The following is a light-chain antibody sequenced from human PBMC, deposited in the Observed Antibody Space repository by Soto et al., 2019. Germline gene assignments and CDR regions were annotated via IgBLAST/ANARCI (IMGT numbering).Light chain of an antibody. V-gene: IGLV2-18*02. J-gene: IGLJ1*01. CDR3: SSYTSSSTYV. Sequence: QSVLTQPPSVPGSPRQSVAISCTGTCSDVGNSNGVSWYHQPPGTAPKLIIYDVNNRPSGVPDRFSGSKSGNTASLTISGLQAEDEGDYYCSSYTSSSTYVFGTGTKVTVL. CDR1: CSDVGNSNG. CDR2: DVN.